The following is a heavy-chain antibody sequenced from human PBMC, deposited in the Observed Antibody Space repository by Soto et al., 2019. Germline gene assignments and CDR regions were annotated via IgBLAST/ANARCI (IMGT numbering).Heavy chain of an antibody. CDR3: AKREDSSRFGGLDI. CDR2: VHSTGGT. Sequence: SETLSLTCSVSGGSITSDGYFWDWIRQPPGKGLEWIGTVHSTGGTYYSPSLRSRVTISVDTSKNLFSLKMTSASATDTAVYFCAKREDSSRFGGLDIWGQGTAVTVSS. D-gene: IGHD3-3*01. CDR1: GGSITSDGYF. J-gene: IGHJ6*02. V-gene: IGHV4-39*01.